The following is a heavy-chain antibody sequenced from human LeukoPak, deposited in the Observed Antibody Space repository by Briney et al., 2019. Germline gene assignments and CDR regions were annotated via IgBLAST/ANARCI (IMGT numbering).Heavy chain of an antibody. CDR1: GFSFNNYV. CDR2: ISGDGART. Sequence: GGSLRLSCAASGFSFNNYVMSWVRQAPGKGLEWVSAISGDGARTYYADSVKGRFTISRDNSKNTLDLQMNSLRAEDTAIYYCARTVVVITFRFDSWGQGSLVTVSS. CDR3: ARTVVVITFRFDS. D-gene: IGHD2-21*01. J-gene: IGHJ4*02. V-gene: IGHV3-23*01.